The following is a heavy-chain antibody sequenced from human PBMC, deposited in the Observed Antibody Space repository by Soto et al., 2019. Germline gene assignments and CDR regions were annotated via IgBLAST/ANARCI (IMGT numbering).Heavy chain of an antibody. CDR3: AKDQRAGIVLMVYENY. J-gene: IGHJ4*02. V-gene: IGHV3-23*01. D-gene: IGHD2-8*01. CDR2: ISGSGGST. CDR1: GFTFSSYA. Sequence: ESLQLSCAASGFTFSSYAMSWVRQAPGKGLEWVSAISGSGGSTYYADSVKGRFTISRDNSKNTLYLQMNSLRAEDTAVYYCAKDQRAGIVLMVYENYWGQGTLVTVSS.